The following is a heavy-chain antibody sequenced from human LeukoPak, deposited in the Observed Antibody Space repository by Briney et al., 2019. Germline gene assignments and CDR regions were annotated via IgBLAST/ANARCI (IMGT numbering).Heavy chain of an antibody. V-gene: IGHV4-59*01. J-gene: IGHJ6*03. CDR2: IYYSGST. D-gene: IGHD3-3*01. CDR3: ARASKGGVVAPGTLLGYYYMDV. Sequence: SETLSLTCTVSGGSISSYYWSSIRQPPGKGLEWIGYIYYSGSTNYNPSLKSRVTTSLDTSKNQFSLKLSSVTAADTAVYYCARASKGGVVAPGTLLGYYYMDVWGKGTTVTVSS. CDR1: GGSISSYY.